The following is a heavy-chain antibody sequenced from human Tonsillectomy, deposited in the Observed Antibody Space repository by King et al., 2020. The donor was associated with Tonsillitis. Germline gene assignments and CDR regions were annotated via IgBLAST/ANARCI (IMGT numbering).Heavy chain of an antibody. D-gene: IGHD3-22*01. Sequence: VQLVESGGGVVQPGGSLRLSCAASGFTFSDYGIHWVRQAPGKGLEWVAVISYDGNNKYYTDSVKGRFTISRDNSKNTLYLQMNNLRAEDTAVYYCARNYYDSGGYSNGMDVWGQGTTDTVSS. J-gene: IGHJ6*02. V-gene: IGHV3-33*05. CDR3: ARNYYDSGGYSNGMDV. CDR2: ISYDGNNK. CDR1: GFTFSDYG.